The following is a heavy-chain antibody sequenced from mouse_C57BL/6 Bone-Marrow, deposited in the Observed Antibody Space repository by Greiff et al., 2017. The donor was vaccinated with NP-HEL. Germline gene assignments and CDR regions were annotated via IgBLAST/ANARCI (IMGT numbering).Heavy chain of an antibody. Sequence: VKLMESGPGLVAPSQSLSITCTVSGFSLTSYAISWVRQPPGKGLEWLGVIWTGGGTNYNSALKSRLSISKDNSKSQVFLKMNSLQTDDTARYYCARKSPYDYDLDWYFDVWGTGTTVTVSS. CDR2: IWTGGGT. V-gene: IGHV2-9-1*01. D-gene: IGHD2-4*01. CDR3: ARKSPYDYDLDWYFDV. CDR1: GFSLTSYA. J-gene: IGHJ1*03.